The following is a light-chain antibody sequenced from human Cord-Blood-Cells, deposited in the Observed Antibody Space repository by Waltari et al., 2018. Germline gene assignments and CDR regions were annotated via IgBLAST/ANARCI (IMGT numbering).Light chain of an antibody. CDR1: TLGDKY. V-gene: IGLV3-1*01. Sequence: SYELTQPPSVSVSPGQTARITCSGDTLGDKYACWYQQKPGQSPVLVIYQDSKRPSGIPERFSGSNSGNTATLTISGTQAMDEADYYCQAWDSSTAVFGGGTKLTVL. CDR3: QAWDSSTAV. CDR2: QDS. J-gene: IGLJ2*01.